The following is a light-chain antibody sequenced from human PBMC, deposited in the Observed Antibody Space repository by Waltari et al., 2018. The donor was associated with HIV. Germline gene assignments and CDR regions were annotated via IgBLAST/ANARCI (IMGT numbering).Light chain of an antibody. J-gene: IGLJ2*01. CDR1: TSDIGDYDY. Sequence: QSALTQPASVSGSLGHSITVSCTGTTSDIGDYDYVSWYQQLPDKAPTLIIYEVSNRPSGVSHRFSGSKSGNTASLTISGLQSDDESTYFCSSYTAANTILFGGGTKLTVL. CDR3: SSYTAANTIL. V-gene: IGLV2-14*01. CDR2: EVS.